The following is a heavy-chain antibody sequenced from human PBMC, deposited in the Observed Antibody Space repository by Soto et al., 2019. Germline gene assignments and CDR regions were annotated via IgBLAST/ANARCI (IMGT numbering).Heavy chain of an antibody. Sequence: GGSLRLSCAASGFTFSSDSMNWVRQAPGKGLEWVSYISSSSSTIYYADSVKGRFTISRDNAKNSLYLQMNSLRAEDTAVYNCAVVPAANGHYGMDVWGQGTTVTVSS. CDR3: AVVPAANGHYGMDV. CDR2: ISSSSSTI. V-gene: IGHV3-48*01. D-gene: IGHD2-2*01. J-gene: IGHJ6*02. CDR1: GFTFSSDS.